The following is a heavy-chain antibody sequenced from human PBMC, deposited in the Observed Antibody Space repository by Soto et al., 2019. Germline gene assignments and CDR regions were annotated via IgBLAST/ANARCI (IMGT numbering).Heavy chain of an antibody. CDR3: ARGDNDY. Sequence: ASVKVSCKASGYTFTNYYVQWVRQAPGQGLEWMGVIHPDGGHTTYSQTFQDRVTMTRDTSTSTIYMELSSLRSEDTAVYYCARGDNDYWGQGTLVTVSS. CDR1: GYTFTNYY. CDR2: IHPDGGHT. J-gene: IGHJ4*02. V-gene: IGHV1-46*01.